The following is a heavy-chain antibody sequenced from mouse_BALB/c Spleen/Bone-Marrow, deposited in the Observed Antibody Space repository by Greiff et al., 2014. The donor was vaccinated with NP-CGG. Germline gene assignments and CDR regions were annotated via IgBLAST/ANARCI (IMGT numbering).Heavy chain of an antibody. CDR2: ISSGGSNT. CDR3: ARQRGYAYAMDY. Sequence: EVQRVESGGGLVKPGGSLKFSCAASGFAFSGYDMSWVRQTPEKRLEWVAYISSGGSNTYYPDTVKGRFTISRDNAKNTLYLQMNSPKSEDTAMYYCARQRGYAYAMDYWGQGISVTVSS. J-gene: IGHJ4*01. D-gene: IGHD2-2*01. V-gene: IGHV5-12-1*01. CDR1: GFAFSGYD.